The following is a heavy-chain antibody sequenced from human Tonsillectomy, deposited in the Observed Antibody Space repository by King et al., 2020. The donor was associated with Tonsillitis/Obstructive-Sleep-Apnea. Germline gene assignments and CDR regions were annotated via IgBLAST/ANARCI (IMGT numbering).Heavy chain of an antibody. CDR1: GFTFGDHG. CDR3: DRATGGYCSSNSCRYNYYREV. Sequence: VQLVESGGGLVQPGRSLRLSCTASGFTFGDHGMSWVRQAPGKGLYCVGFIIGKCYGVTIYYAASVNGRITISRDDSKSIANLQMNSLKTEETAVYYCDRATGGYCSSNSCRYNYYREVWGKGTTVTVSS. D-gene: IGHD2-2*01. CDR2: IIGKCYGVTI. V-gene: IGHV3-49*04. J-gene: IGHJ6*03.